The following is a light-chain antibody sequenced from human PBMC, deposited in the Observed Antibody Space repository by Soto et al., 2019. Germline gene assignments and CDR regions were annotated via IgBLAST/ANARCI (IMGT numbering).Light chain of an antibody. V-gene: IGKV1-27*01. Sequence: DIQMTQSPSSLSASVGDRVTITCRASQGISNYLAWYQQKPGKVPNLLIYAASTLESGVPSRFSGGGSGTYFTLTLSSLQPEDVATYYCQKYNSAPPGLTFGGGTKVEIK. CDR2: AAS. CDR1: QGISNY. CDR3: QKYNSAPPGLT. J-gene: IGKJ4*01.